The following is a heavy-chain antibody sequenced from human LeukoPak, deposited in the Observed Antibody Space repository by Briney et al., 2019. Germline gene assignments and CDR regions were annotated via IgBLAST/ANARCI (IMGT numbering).Heavy chain of an antibody. CDR1: GYTFTSYY. D-gene: IGHD6-13*01. Sequence: ASVKVSCKASGYTFTSYYMHWVRQAPGQGLEWMGIINPSGGSTSYAQKFQGRVTMTRDTSTSTLYMELSSLRSEDTAVYYCASIAAAEFDYWGQGTLVTVSS. CDR3: ASIAAAEFDY. V-gene: IGHV1-46*01. CDR2: INPSGGST. J-gene: IGHJ4*02.